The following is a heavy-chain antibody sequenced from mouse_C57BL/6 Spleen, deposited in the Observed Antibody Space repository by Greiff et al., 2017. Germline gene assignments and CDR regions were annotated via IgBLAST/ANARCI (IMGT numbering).Heavy chain of an antibody. CDR2: IDPSDSYT. J-gene: IGHJ2*01. Sequence: QVQLQQPGAELVMPGASVKLSCKASGYTFTSYWMHWVKQRPGQGLEWIGEIDPSDSYTNYNQKFKGKSTLTVDKSSSTAYMQLSSLTSEDSAVYYCARWGDGYGFDYWGQGTTLTVSS. CDR3: ARWGDGYGFDY. D-gene: IGHD2-3*01. V-gene: IGHV1-69*01. CDR1: GYTFTSYW.